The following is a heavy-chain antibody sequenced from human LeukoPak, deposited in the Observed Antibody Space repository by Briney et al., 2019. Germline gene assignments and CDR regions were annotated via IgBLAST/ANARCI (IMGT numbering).Heavy chain of an antibody. J-gene: IGHJ4*02. Sequence: GSLRLSCAGSGFTFSSYAMTWVRQPPGKGLEWIGSIYYSGSTYYNPSLKSRVTISVDTSKNQFSLKLSSVTAADTAVYYCARLDTAMVGYWGQGTLVTVSS. CDR3: ARLDTAMVGY. CDR1: GFTFSSYA. CDR2: IYYSGST. V-gene: IGHV4-39*01. D-gene: IGHD5-18*01.